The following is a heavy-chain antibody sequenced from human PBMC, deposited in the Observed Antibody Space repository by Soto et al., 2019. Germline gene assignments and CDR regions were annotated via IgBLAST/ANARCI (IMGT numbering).Heavy chain of an antibody. CDR1: GGSVSNASFY. CDR3: VRVLDSSWYADL. CDR2: IFYTGVT. D-gene: IGHD3-22*01. V-gene: IGHV4-61*03. J-gene: IGHJ2*01. Sequence: QVQLQESGPGLVKPSETLSLTCSVSGGSVSNASFYWTWIRQAPGTALEYIGYIFYTGVTNYNPSLSSRFTISLDTSKNHFSLKLNSMTAADTAVYYCVRVLDSSWYADLWGRGTLVTVSS.